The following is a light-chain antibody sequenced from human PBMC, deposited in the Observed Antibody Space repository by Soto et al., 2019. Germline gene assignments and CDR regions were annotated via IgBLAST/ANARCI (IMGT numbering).Light chain of an antibody. Sequence: QSALTQPASVSGSPGQSITISCSGTSSDVGGYKYVSWYQQHPGKAPKLMIYEVSNRPSGVSDRFSGSKSGNTASLTISGLQAEDEADYYCCSYTSSTTDVFGTGTQLTVL. J-gene: IGLJ7*01. CDR3: CSYTSSTTDV. CDR2: EVS. CDR1: SSDVGGYKY. V-gene: IGLV2-14*01.